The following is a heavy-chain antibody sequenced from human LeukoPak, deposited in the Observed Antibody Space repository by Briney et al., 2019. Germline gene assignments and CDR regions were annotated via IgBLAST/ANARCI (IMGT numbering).Heavy chain of an antibody. CDR3: ARDQCSGGSCYSFDP. CDR2: IFHSGST. D-gene: IGHD2-15*01. CDR1: GGSISSSNW. Sequence: SGTLSLTCAVSGGSISSSNWWSWVRQPPGKGLEWIGEIFHSGSTNYNPSLKSRVTMSVDKSKNQFSLNLTSVTAADTAVYYCARDQCSGGSCYSFDPWGQGTLVTVSS. J-gene: IGHJ5*02. V-gene: IGHV4-4*02.